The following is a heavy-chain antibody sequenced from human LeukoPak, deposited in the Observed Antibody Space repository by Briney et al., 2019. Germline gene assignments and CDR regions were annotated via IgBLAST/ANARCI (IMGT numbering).Heavy chain of an antibody. CDR3: ARKGGTMVNYRPFDY. Sequence: PGTSLRLSCAASGFTFSSYTMHWVRQAPGKGLEWVAVISYDGNEKYYADSVKGRFTISRDNSKSTMYLQMNSLRAEDTAVYYCARKGGTMVNYRPFDYWGLGTLVTVSS. CDR1: GFTFSSYT. V-gene: IGHV3-30*04. CDR2: ISYDGNEK. J-gene: IGHJ4*02. D-gene: IGHD3-10*01.